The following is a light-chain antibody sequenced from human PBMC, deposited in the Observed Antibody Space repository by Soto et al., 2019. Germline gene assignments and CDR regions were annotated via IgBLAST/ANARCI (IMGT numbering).Light chain of an antibody. CDR3: MQATQFPWT. CDR2: KIS. CDR1: QSLEDSDGNSY. Sequence: IVMTQTPLSSAVTLGQPASISCRSSQSLEDSDGNSYLSWLHQRPGQPPRLLIYKISNRLSGVPDRFSGSGAGTVLTLRISRVEADDVGLYYCMQATQFPWTFGQGTKVDIK. J-gene: IGKJ1*01. V-gene: IGKV2-24*01.